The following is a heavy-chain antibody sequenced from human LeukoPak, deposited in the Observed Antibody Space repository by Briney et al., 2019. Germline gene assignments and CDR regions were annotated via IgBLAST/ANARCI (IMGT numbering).Heavy chain of an antibody. J-gene: IGHJ4*02. V-gene: IGHV4-34*01. D-gene: IGHD3-10*01. CDR1: GGSFSGYY. Sequence: SETLSLTCAVYGGSFSGYYWSWISQPPGKGLEWSGEINHSGSTNYNPSLKSRVTISVDTSKNQFSLKLSSVTAADTAVYYCARVELLWFGELDYWGQGTLVTVSS. CDR2: INHSGST. CDR3: ARVELLWFGELDY.